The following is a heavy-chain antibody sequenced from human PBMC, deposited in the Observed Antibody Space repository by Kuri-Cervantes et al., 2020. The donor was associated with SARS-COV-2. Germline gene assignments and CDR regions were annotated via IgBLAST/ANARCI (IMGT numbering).Heavy chain of an antibody. CDR3: ATQLMGYSYGFGPFGSYYYMDV. Sequence: GSLRLSCTVSGGSISSYYWSWIRQPAGKGLEWIGSIYYSGSTYYNPSLKSRVTISVDTSKNQFSLKLSSVTAADTAVYYCATQLMGYSYGFGPFGSYYYMDVWGKGTTVTVSS. CDR1: GGSISSYY. D-gene: IGHD5-18*01. J-gene: IGHJ6*03. CDR2: IYYSGST. V-gene: IGHV4-59*05.